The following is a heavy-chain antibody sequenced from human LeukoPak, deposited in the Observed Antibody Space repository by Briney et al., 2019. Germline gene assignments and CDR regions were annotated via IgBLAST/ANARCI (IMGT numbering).Heavy chain of an antibody. CDR1: GYTFTGYY. Sequence: AASVKVSCKASGYTFTGYYMHWVRQAPGQGREWMGWINPNSGGTNYAQKFQGRVTMTRDTSISTAYMELSRLRSDDTAVYYCAREEGYYYDSSGYYYGYWGQGTLVTVSS. D-gene: IGHD3-22*01. V-gene: IGHV1-2*02. CDR3: AREEGYYYDSSGYYYGY. J-gene: IGHJ4*02. CDR2: INPNSGGT.